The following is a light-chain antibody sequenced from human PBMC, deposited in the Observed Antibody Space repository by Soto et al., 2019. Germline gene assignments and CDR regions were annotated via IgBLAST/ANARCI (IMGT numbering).Light chain of an antibody. CDR3: QQRSNWPIT. Sequence: EFVLTQSPATLSLSPGERATLSCRASQSVSSYLAWYQQRPGQAPRPLIYDASNRATGIPARFSGSGSGTDFTLTISSLEPEDFAVYYCQQRSNWPITFGQGTRLEIK. CDR2: DAS. CDR1: QSVSSY. V-gene: IGKV3-11*01. J-gene: IGKJ5*01.